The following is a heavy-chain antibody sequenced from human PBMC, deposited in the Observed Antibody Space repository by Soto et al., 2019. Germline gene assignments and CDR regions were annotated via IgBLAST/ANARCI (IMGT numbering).Heavy chain of an antibody. CDR3: ARGPYGDSHVDAFDI. CDR1: GFTFSSYA. V-gene: IGHV3-30-3*01. J-gene: IGHJ3*02. D-gene: IGHD4-17*01. Sequence: LRLSCAASGFTFSSYAMHWVRQAPGKGLEWVAVISYDGSNKYYADSVKGRFTISRDNSKNTLYLQMNSLRAEDTAVYYCARGPYGDSHVDAFDIWGQGTMVTVSS. CDR2: ISYDGSNK.